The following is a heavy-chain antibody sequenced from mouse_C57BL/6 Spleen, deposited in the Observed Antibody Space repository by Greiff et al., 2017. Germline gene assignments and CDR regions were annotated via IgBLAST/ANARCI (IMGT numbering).Heavy chain of an antibody. V-gene: IGHV1-64*01. Sequence: VQLQQPGAELVKPGASLKLSCTASGYTFTSYWMHWVKQTPGQGLEWIGMIHPNGGSTNYNEKLKSKATLTVDKSSSPAYMQLSSLTSEGSAVDYCAMDGEAMDYWGQGTSVTVSS. D-gene: IGHD2-3*01. CDR2: IHPNGGST. CDR3: AMDGEAMDY. CDR1: GYTFTSYW. J-gene: IGHJ4*01.